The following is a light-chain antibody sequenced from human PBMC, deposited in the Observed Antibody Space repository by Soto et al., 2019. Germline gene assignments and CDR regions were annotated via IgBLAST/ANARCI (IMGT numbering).Light chain of an antibody. J-gene: IGKJ1*01. Sequence: EIVMTQSPATLSVSPGERATLSCGASQSISRNLAWYHKKPGQAPRLLIYGASTRATGIPARFSGSGSGTEFTLTISSLQSEDFAVYYCQQYNNWTPWTFGQGTKVEI. CDR3: QQYNNWTPWT. V-gene: IGKV3-15*01. CDR2: GAS. CDR1: QSISRN.